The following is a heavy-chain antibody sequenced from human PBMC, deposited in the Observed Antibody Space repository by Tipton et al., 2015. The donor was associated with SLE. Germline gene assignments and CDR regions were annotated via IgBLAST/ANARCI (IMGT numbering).Heavy chain of an antibody. CDR2: IYYSGST. CDR1: GGSISSGGYY. V-gene: IGHV4-31*11. D-gene: IGHD4-17*01. Sequence: TLSLTCAVSGGSISSGGYYWSWIRQHPGKGLEWIGYIYYSGSTYYNPSLKSRVTISADTSKNQFSLKLSSVTAADTAVYYCARAGYGRTDAFDIWGQGTMVTVSS. J-gene: IGHJ3*02. CDR3: ARAGYGRTDAFDI.